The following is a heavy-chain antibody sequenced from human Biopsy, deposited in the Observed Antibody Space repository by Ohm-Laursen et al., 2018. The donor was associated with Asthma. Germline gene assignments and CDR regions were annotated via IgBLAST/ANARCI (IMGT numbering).Heavy chain of an antibody. CDR1: GGPISSGGYS. V-gene: IGHV4-30-2*01. CDR3: ARVKDGYNFDY. D-gene: IGHD5-24*01. J-gene: IGHJ4*02. Sequence: SETLSLTCAVSGGPISSGGYSWSWIRQPPGKGLEWIGYIYHSGSTYYNPSLKSRVTISVDRSKNQFSLKLSSVTAADTAVYYCARVKDGYNFDYWGQGTLVTVSS. CDR2: IYHSGST.